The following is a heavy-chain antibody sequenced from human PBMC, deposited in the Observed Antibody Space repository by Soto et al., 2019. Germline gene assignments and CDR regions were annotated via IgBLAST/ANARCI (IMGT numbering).Heavy chain of an antibody. J-gene: IGHJ4*02. CDR1: GGSVSSGSYY. V-gene: IGHV4-61*01. D-gene: IGHD3-16*02. Sequence: PSETLSLTCTVSGGSVSSGSYYWSWIRQPPGKGLEWIGYIYYSGSTNYNPSLKSRVTISVDTSKNQFSLKLSSVTAADTAVYYCARRLYGDYFDYWGQGTLVTVSS. CDR3: ARRLYGDYFDY. CDR2: IYYSGST.